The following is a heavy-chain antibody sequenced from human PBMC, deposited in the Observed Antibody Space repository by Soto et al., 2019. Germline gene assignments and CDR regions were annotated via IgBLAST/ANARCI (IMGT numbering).Heavy chain of an antibody. Sequence: SGGSLRLSCAASGFTFSSYGMHWVRQAPGKGLEWVAVISYDGSNKYYADSVKGRFTISRDNSKNTLYLQMNSLRAEDTAVYYCAKPIRAYYYGSENWFDPWGQGTLVTVSS. D-gene: IGHD3-10*01. CDR1: GFTFSSYG. J-gene: IGHJ5*02. V-gene: IGHV3-30*18. CDR3: AKPIRAYYYGSENWFDP. CDR2: ISYDGSNK.